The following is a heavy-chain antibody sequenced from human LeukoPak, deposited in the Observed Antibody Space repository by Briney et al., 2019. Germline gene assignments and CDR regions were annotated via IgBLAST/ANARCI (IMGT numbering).Heavy chain of an antibody. D-gene: IGHD6-13*01. Sequence: PGGSLRLSCAASGFTFDDYAMHWVRQVPGKGLEWVSGINWNSGNIGYADSVKGRFTISRDNAKNSLYLQMNGLRADDTALYYCARDFMYSITCAGCWGQGTLVTVSS. CDR1: GFTFDDYA. V-gene: IGHV3-9*01. CDR2: INWNSGNI. J-gene: IGHJ4*02. CDR3: ARDFMYSITCAGC.